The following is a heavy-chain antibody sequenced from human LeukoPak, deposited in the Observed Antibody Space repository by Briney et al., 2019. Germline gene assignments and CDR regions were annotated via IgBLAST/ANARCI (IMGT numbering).Heavy chain of an antibody. Sequence: PSETLSLTCTVSGGSISSDDYYWSWVRQPPGKGLEWSGYIYYSGTTYYNPSLKSRVIISVDTSKNQFSLKLSSVTAADTAVYYCARATTVTTNYYGMDVWGQGTTVTVSS. D-gene: IGHD4-17*01. V-gene: IGHV4-30-4*08. CDR3: ARATTVTTNYYGMDV. CDR1: GGSISSDDYY. CDR2: IYYSGTT. J-gene: IGHJ6*02.